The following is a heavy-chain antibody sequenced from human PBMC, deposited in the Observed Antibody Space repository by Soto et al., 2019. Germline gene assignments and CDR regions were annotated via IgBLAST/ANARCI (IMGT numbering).Heavy chain of an antibody. V-gene: IGHV4-4*07. Sequence: SETLSLTCTVSGGSISSYYWSWIRQPAGKGLEWIGRIYTSGSTNYNPSLKSRVTMSVDTSKNQFSLKLSSVTAADTAVCYCARDSAVAAKVGYYYGMDVWGQGTTVTVSS. J-gene: IGHJ6*02. CDR2: IYTSGST. CDR1: GGSISSYY. D-gene: IGHD6-19*01. CDR3: ARDSAVAAKVGYYYGMDV.